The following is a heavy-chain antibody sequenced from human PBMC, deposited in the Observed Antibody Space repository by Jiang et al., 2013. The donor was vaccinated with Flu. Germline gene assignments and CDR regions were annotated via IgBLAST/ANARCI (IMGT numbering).Heavy chain of an antibody. Sequence: GPGLVKPSQTLSLTCTVSGGSISNGRYYWSWLRQHPGKGLEWIGYVYSSGNVFYNPSLQSRVTISIDTSKNQISLKLTSVTVADTAVYYCARDFFPVSGGYGGEVHWFFDLWGRGTLVTVSS. CDR3: ARDFFPVSGGYGGEVHWFFDL. J-gene: IGHJ2*01. CDR1: GGSISNGRYY. CDR2: VYSSGNV. D-gene: IGHD5-12*01. V-gene: IGHV4-31*03.